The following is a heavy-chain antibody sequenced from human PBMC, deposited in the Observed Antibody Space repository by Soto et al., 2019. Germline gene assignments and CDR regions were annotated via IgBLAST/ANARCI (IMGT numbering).Heavy chain of an antibody. Sequence: QVQLVQSGAEVKKPGASVKVSCKASGYNFTSSGMSCVRHASGQGFECMGWISAYNGNTNDAQKLKGRVTMTTDTSTSTAYMELRSLRSDDTAVYYCARDWYKWNGGLDYYCGMDLWGQGTTVTGSS. D-gene: IGHD1-20*01. J-gene: IGHJ6*02. CDR2: ISAYNGNT. CDR3: ARDWYKWNGGLDYYCGMDL. V-gene: IGHV1-18*01. CDR1: GYNFTSSG.